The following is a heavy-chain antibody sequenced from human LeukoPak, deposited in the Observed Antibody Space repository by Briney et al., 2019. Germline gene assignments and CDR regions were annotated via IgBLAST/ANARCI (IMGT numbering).Heavy chain of an antibody. J-gene: IGHJ6*03. V-gene: IGHV4-61*02. D-gene: IGHD3-10*01. CDR3: ARDKGEVRGVIRLYYYYMDV. CDR2: IYTSGST. Sequence: PSETLSLTCTVSGGSISSGSYYWSWIRQPAGKGLEWIGRIYTSGSTNYNPSLKSRVTISVDTSKNQFSLKLSSVTAADTAVYYCARDKGEVRGVIRLYYYYMDVWGKGTTVTVSS. CDR1: GGSISSGSYY.